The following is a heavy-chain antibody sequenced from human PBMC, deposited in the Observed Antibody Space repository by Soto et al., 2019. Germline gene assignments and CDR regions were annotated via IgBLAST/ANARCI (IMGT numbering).Heavy chain of an antibody. J-gene: IGHJ4*02. CDR3: ANGRATYGLLTHDY. D-gene: IGHD3-9*01. Sequence: GGSLRLSCAASGFSFRNYAMSWVRQAPGKGLEWISTLTGSSSNTYYADSVKGRFAISRDNSRNTLYLQMHSLTAEDTAVYYCANGRATYGLLTHDYWGQGTLVTVSS. V-gene: IGHV3-23*01. CDR1: GFSFRNYA. CDR2: LTGSSSNT.